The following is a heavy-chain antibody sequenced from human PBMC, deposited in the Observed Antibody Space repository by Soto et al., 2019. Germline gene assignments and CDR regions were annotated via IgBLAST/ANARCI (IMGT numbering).Heavy chain of an antibody. CDR2: ISSSGSTI. V-gene: IGHV3-11*01. CDR1: GFTFSDYY. Sequence: GGSLRLYCAASGFTFSDYYMSWIRQAPGKGLEWVSYISSSGSTIYYADSVKGRFTISRDNAKNSLYLQMNSLRAEDTAVYYCARVRDSSGYSLHFDYWGQGTLVTVSS. J-gene: IGHJ4*02. D-gene: IGHD3-22*01. CDR3: ARVRDSSGYSLHFDY.